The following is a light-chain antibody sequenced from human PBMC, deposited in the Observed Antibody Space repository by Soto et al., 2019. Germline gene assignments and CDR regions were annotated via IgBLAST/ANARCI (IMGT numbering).Light chain of an antibody. CDR1: QSISSW. CDR3: QKYNSYAVT. J-gene: IGKJ1*01. CDR2: DAS. Sequence: DIQMTQSPSTLSASVGDRVTITCRASQSISSWLAWYQQKPGKAPKLLIYDASSLESGVPSRFSGSGSGTEFPLTISSLKPDDFATYYFQKYNSYAVTFGPGTKVEIK. V-gene: IGKV1-5*01.